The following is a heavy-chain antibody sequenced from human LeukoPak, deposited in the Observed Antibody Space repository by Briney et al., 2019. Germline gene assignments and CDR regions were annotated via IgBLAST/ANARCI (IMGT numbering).Heavy chain of an antibody. V-gene: IGHV4-59*12. J-gene: IGHJ4*02. CDR2: IYYSGST. CDR1: GGSISSYY. D-gene: IGHD6-19*01. Sequence: SETLSLTCTVSGGSISSYYWSWIRQPPGKGLEWIGYIYYSGSTHYNPSLKSRVTISVDTSKNQFSLKLSSVTAADTAVYYCARTWQWLPFDYWGQGTLVTVSS. CDR3: ARTWQWLPFDY.